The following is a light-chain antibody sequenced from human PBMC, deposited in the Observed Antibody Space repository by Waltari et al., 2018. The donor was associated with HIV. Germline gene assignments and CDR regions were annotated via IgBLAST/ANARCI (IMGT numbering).Light chain of an antibody. V-gene: IGLV2-18*02. Sequence: QSALTQPPSVSGSLGQSVTISCTGTSSDVGNYNEVSWYQQSPGTAPKRMIYDVSNRPSGVPERFSGSKSGNTASLTISGLQAEDEADYYCSSFTTSITVVFGGGTKLTVL. CDR2: DVS. J-gene: IGLJ2*01. CDR3: SSFTTSITVV. CDR1: SSDVGNYNE.